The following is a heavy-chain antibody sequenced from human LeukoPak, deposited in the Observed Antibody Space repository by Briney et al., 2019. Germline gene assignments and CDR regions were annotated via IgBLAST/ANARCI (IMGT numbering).Heavy chain of an antibody. J-gene: IGHJ6*02. D-gene: IGHD2-2*01. Sequence: GGSLRLSCAASGLIFSNAWMSWVRQAPGKGLEWVSGITGSGGGTYYADSVKGRFTISRDNSKNTQYLQMNGLRAEDTAVYYCAKLRSSNYYFYGMDVWGQGTTVTVSS. CDR3: AKLRSSNYYFYGMDV. CDR2: ITGSGGGT. V-gene: IGHV3-23*01. CDR1: GLIFSNAW.